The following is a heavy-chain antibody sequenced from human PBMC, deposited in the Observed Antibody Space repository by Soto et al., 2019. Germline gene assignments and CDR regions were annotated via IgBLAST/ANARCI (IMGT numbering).Heavy chain of an antibody. D-gene: IGHD6-19*01. V-gene: IGHV3-73*01. CDR2: IRSRANNYAT. CDR3: TRLGAVAADY. J-gene: IGHJ4*02. CDR1: GFSLSGSA. Sequence: PGGSLRLSCAASGFSLSGSAIHWVRQASGKGLEWVARIRSRANNYATAYAASVKGRFTVSRDDSKNTAYLQMNSLKAEDTAVYYCTRLGAVAADYWGQGTLVTVSS.